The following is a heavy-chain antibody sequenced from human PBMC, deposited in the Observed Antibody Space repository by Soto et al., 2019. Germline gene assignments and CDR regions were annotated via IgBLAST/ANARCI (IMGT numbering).Heavy chain of an antibody. CDR2: VIPMVGMS. D-gene: IGHD3-10*01. CDR3: ATNYGSGSAHFDY. CDR1: GGTFNFYS. J-gene: IGHJ4*02. V-gene: IGHV1-69*02. Sequence: QVQLVQSGAEVKKPGSSVKVSCTASGGTFNFYSISWERQAPGQGLEWVGRVIPMVGMSEYAQKFQGRVTITADKSTSTAYMNLRSLRSEDTAVYYCATNYGSGSAHFDYWGQGTLVTVSS.